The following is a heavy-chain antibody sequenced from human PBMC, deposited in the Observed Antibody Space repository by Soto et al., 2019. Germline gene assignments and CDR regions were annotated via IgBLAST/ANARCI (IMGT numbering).Heavy chain of an antibody. Sequence: QAQLVESGGGVVQPGRSLRLSCAASGFTFSLYGMHWVRQAPGKGLEWVAAICDDGRRKDYADSVKDRLFISRDDSKNTLYLQLDSLRLEDTAVYYCAPWQGSLNFDYWGQGTLVTVSS. CDR1: GFTFSLYG. CDR2: ICDDGRRK. CDR3: APWQGSLNFDY. J-gene: IGHJ4*02. V-gene: IGHV3-33*01.